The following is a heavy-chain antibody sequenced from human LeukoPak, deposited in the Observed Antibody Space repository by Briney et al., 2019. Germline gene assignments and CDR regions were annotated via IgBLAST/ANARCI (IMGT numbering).Heavy chain of an antibody. D-gene: IGHD7-27*01. V-gene: IGHV3-64D*06. CDR3: IKDLTGTWSFDH. CDR2: ISVNGDKT. J-gene: IGHJ4*02. Sequence: GGSLRLSCSAPGFTFSGHFVHWVRQAPGKGLEYVSSISVNGDKTLYAESVKGRFTISRDNSKNTLYLQLSSLRLEDTAIYYCIKDLTGTWSFDHWGQGTLLTVSS. CDR1: GFTFSGHF.